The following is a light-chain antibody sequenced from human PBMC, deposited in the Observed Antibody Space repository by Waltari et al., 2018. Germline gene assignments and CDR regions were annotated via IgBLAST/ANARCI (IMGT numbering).Light chain of an antibody. CDR1: SSDVGGYNY. Sequence: QSALTQPASVSGSPGQSITIPCTGTSSDVGGYNYVSWYQQHPGKAPKLMLYEVSNRPSGVSKRFSGSKSGNTASLTISGLQAEDEADYYCSSYTSSSSVVFGGGTKLTVL. CDR3: SSYTSSSSVV. J-gene: IGLJ2*01. V-gene: IGLV2-14*01. CDR2: EVS.